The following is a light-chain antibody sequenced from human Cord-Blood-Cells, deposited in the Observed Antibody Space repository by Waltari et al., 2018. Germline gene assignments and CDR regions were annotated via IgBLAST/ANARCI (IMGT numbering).Light chain of an antibody. Sequence: QSALTQPASVSGSPGQAITIPCTGNRSDVGGYNYASLYQQHPGKAPKLMIYDVSNRPSGVSNRFSGSKSGNTASLTISGLQAEDEADYYCSSYTSSSTLFGGGTKLTVL. CDR1: RSDVGGYNY. V-gene: IGLV2-14*01. CDR2: DVS. J-gene: IGLJ3*02. CDR3: SSYTSSSTL.